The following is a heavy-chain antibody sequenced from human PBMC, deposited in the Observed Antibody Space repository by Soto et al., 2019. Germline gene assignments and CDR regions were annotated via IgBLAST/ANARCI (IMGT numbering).Heavy chain of an antibody. V-gene: IGHV3-23*01. D-gene: IGHD1-26*01. CDR1: GFTFSSYA. CDR2: VSGSGGST. CDR3: AKDLWDYYYYYGMDV. J-gene: IGHJ6*02. Sequence: GGSLRLSCAPSGFTFSSYAVSWVGQDTGKGLEWVSAVSGSGGSTYYADSVKGRFTISRDNSKNTLYLQMSSLRAEDTAVYYCAKDLWDYYYYYGMDVWGQGTTVTVSS.